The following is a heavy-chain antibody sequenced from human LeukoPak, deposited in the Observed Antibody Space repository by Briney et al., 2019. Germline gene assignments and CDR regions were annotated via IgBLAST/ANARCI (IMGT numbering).Heavy chain of an antibody. D-gene: IGHD3-22*01. CDR2: ISSSSSYI. Sequence: GRSLRLSCAASGFTFSSYSMNWVRQAPGKGLEWVSSISSSSSYIYYADSVKGRFTISRDNAKNSLYLQMNSLRAEDTAVYYCAGDSSYYDSSGYGNDYWGQGTLVTVSS. J-gene: IGHJ4*02. V-gene: IGHV3-21*01. CDR1: GFTFSSYS. CDR3: AGDSSYYDSSGYGNDY.